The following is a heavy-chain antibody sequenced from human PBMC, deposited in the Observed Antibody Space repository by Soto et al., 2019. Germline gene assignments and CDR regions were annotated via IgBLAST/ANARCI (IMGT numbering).Heavy chain of an antibody. V-gene: IGHV1-69*13. CDR2: IIPIFGTA. D-gene: IGHD3-9*01. J-gene: IGHJ4*02. Sequence: SVKVSCKASGGTFSSYAISWVRQAPGQGLEWMGGIIPIFGTANYAQKFQGRVTITADESTSTAYMELSSLRSEDTAVYYCARDRREYYDILTGYYSPLAYYFDYWGQGTLVTVSS. CDR3: ARDRREYYDILTGYYSPLAYYFDY. CDR1: GGTFSSYA.